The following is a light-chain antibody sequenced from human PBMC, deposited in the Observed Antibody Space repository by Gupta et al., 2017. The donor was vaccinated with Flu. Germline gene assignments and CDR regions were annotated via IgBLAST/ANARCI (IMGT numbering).Light chain of an antibody. CDR2: AAS. CDR3: QQSYSTPLT. CDR1: QSISSY. V-gene: IGKV1-39*01. J-gene: IGKJ4*01. Sequence: DMQSMQSPSSLSVARGDRVTITCRASQSISSYLNWYQQKPGKAPKLLIYAASSLQSGVPSRFSGSGSGTDFTLTISSLQPEDFATYYCQQSYSTPLTFGGGTKVEIK.